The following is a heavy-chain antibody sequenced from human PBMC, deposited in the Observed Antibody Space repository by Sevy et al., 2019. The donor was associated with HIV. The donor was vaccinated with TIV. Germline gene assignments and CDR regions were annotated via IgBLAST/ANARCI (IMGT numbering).Heavy chain of an antibody. CDR2: FIPLFDTT. CDR3: ATSYYDSSGYSPLFYYGMDV. V-gene: IGHV1-69*13. D-gene: IGHD3-22*01. J-gene: IGHJ6*02. CDR1: GGTFINFA. Sequence: ASVKVSCKTSGGTFINFAITWVRQAPGQGLEWMGGFIPLFDTTNYSQKFQGRVTLTADGSTATAYMELSSLRSEDTAVYYCATSYYDSSGYSPLFYYGMDVWGLGTTVTVSS.